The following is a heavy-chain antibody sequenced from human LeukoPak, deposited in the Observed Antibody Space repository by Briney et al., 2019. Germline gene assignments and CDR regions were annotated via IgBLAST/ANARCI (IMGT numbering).Heavy chain of an antibody. J-gene: IGHJ4*02. CDR2: IRYDGSNK. D-gene: IGHD2-2*01. CDR3: AKDRVGYFDY. Sequence: GGSLRLSCAASGFTFSSYGMHWVRQAPGKGLEGVAFIRYDGSNKYYADSVKGRFTISRDNSKNTLYLQMNSLRAEDTAVYYCAKDRVGYFDYWGQGTLVTVSS. CDR1: GFTFSSYG. V-gene: IGHV3-30*02.